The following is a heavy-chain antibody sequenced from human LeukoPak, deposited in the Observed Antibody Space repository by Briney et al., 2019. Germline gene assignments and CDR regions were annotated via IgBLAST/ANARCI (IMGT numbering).Heavy chain of an antibody. Sequence: GGSLRLSCAASGFTVSSHYMSWVRQAPGKGLEWVSVMYSGGNTYYADSVKGRFSISRDNSRNTVYLQMNSLRDEDTAVYYCASSVFGGYDYWGQGTLVTVSS. D-gene: IGHD6-25*01. CDR1: GFTVSSHY. J-gene: IGHJ4*02. CDR3: ASSVFGGYDY. CDR2: MYSGGNT. V-gene: IGHV3-66*01.